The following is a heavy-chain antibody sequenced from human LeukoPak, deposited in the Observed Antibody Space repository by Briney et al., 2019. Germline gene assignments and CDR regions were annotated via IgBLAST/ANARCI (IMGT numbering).Heavy chain of an antibody. Sequence: PGGSLRLSCAASGFTFSSYAMHWVRQAPGKGLEWVAVISYDGSNKYYADSVKGRFTISRDNSKNTLYLQMNSLRPEDTAVYYCAKDGVRGNAANGAFNTWGQGTMVTVSS. CDR2: ISYDGSNK. CDR1: GFTFSSYA. D-gene: IGHD3-10*01. J-gene: IGHJ3*02. V-gene: IGHV3-30*18. CDR3: AKDGVRGNAANGAFNT.